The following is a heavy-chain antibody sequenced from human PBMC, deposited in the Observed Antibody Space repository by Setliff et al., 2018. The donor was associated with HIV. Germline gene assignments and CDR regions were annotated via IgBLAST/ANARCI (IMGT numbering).Heavy chain of an antibody. CDR3: ARPGGGVGAYMDV. CDR1: SGSISSHHY. CDR2: ISNTGNI. V-gene: IGHV4-59*11. J-gene: IGHJ6*03. Sequence: SETLSLTCTVSSGSISSHHYWTWIRQPPGKGLEWIGYISNTGNISYNPSLTSRVTISLDTSKKQFSLTLTSLTAADTAVYYCARPGGGVGAYMDVWGKGTTVTVSS. D-gene: IGHD1-26*01.